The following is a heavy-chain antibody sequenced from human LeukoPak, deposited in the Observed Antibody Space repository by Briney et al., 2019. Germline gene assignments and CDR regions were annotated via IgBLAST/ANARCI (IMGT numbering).Heavy chain of an antibody. V-gene: IGHV4-34*01. J-gene: IGHJ4*02. CDR3: ASPGYCSGGSCRKPFDY. Sequence: PSETLSLTCAVYGGSFSGYYWSWIRQPPGKGLEWIGEINHSGSTNYNPSLKSRVTISVDTSKNQFSLKPSSVTAADTAVYYCASPGYCSGGSCRKPFDYWGQGTLVTVSS. D-gene: IGHD2-15*01. CDR1: GGSFSGYY. CDR2: INHSGST.